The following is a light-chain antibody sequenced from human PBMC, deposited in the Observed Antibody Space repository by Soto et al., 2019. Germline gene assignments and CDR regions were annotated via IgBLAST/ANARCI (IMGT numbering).Light chain of an antibody. CDR2: DSS. CDR3: LQHSDYPFT. V-gene: IGKV3-15*01. CDR1: QSVSRA. J-gene: IGKJ2*01. Sequence: DIVLTQSPATLSVSPGESATLSCRASQSVSRALAWYQHVPGQAPRLLIYDSSTRATGVPARFSGSGSGTRFTLTISSLQSEDFATYFCLQHSDYPFTFGQGTRLEI.